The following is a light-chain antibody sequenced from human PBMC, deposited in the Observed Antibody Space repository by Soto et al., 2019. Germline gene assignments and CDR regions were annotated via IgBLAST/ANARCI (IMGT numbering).Light chain of an antibody. CDR1: SSDVGGYNY. CDR2: EVS. V-gene: IGLV2-8*01. J-gene: IGLJ1*01. Sequence: QSALTQPPSASGSPGQSVIISCTGTSSDVGGYNYVSWYQQHPGKAPKLMIYEVSKRPSGVPDRFSGSKSGNTASLTVSGLQAEDEADYYCSSYAGSNNYVFGTGTKLTVL. CDR3: SSYAGSNNYV.